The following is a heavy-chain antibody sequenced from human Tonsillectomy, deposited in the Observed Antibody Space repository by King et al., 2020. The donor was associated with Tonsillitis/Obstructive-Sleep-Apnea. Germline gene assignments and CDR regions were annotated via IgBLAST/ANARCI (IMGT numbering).Heavy chain of an antibody. J-gene: IGHJ5*02. Sequence: QLVQSGAEVKKPGASVKVSCKASGYTFTGYYMHWVRQAPGQGLEWMGWVNPNSGGTNYAQKFQGRVTMTRDTSISTAYMELSRLRSDDTAVYYCARDESGYFWSAYYCWFDPWGQGTLVTVSS. D-gene: IGHD3-3*01. CDR2: VNPNSGGT. V-gene: IGHV1-2*02. CDR1: GYTFTGYY. CDR3: ARDESGYFWSAYYCWFDP.